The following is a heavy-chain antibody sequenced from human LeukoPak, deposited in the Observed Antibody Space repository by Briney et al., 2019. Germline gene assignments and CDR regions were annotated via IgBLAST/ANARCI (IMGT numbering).Heavy chain of an antibody. J-gene: IGHJ4*02. CDR2: ISSGSSYMYST. Sequence: GGSLRLSCAASGFTFSSYSMNWVRQAPGKGLEWVSSISSGSSYMYSTYYADSVKGRFTISRDSTKNSLYLQINSLRAEDTAVYYCARAASHYYFDSWGQGTLVTVSS. CDR1: GFTFSSYS. V-gene: IGHV3-21*01. CDR3: ARAASHYYFDS. D-gene: IGHD6-6*01.